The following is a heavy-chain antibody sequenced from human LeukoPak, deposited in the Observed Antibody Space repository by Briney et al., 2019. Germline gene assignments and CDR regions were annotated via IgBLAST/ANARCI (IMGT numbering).Heavy chain of an antibody. CDR3: AKTYYYGSGTYYPLDY. D-gene: IGHD3-10*01. CDR1: GFTFSSYA. J-gene: IGHJ4*02. V-gene: IGHV3-23*01. CDR2: ISGGGGST. Sequence: GGSLRLSCAASGFTFSSYAMSWVRQAPGKGLEWVSPISGGGGSTYYADSVKGRFTISRDNSKNTLYVQMNSLKIDDTAVYYCAKTYYYGSGTYYPLDYWGQGTLVTVSS.